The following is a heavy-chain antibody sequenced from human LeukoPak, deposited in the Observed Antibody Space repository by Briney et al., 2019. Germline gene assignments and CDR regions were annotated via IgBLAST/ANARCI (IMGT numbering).Heavy chain of an antibody. CDR3: ARGAGWLYD. V-gene: IGHV1-69*06. D-gene: IGHD3-22*01. Sequence: GASVKVSCKASGYTFTSYYMHWVRQAPGQGLEWLGGIIPMIATASYSQKFQGRVSINADKSTNTVYMELSSLKLEDTAVYYCARGAGWLYDWGQGTLVIVSS. CDR1: GYTFTSYY. J-gene: IGHJ4*02. CDR2: IIPMIATA.